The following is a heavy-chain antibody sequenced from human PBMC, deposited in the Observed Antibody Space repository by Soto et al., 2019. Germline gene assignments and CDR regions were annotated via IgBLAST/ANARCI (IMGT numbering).Heavy chain of an antibody. Sequence: GGSLRLSCAASGCTFNTYGIHWVRQAPGKGLEWVAVVWSDGSRQYYADSVKGRFTVSRDNSKNSLYLQMDSLRGEDTAVYYCAREGEPRLTTFLFDYWGQGTLVTVSS. CDR3: AREGEPRLTTFLFDY. CDR2: VWSDGSRQ. V-gene: IGHV3-33*01. J-gene: IGHJ4*02. CDR1: GCTFNTYG. D-gene: IGHD3-3*02.